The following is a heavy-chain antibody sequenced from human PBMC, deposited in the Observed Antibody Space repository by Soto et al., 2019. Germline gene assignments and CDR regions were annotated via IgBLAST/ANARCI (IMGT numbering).Heavy chain of an antibody. CDR3: ARDVYYGSGSYYDWLGAFDI. D-gene: IGHD3-10*01. V-gene: IGHV1-3*01. Sequence: ASVKVSCKASGYTFSRYGMHWVRQAPGQRLEWMGWINAGKGNPKYSQKFQGRVTITRDTSASTAYMELSSLRSEDTAVYYCARDVYYGSGSYYDWLGAFDIWGQGTMVTVSS. CDR1: GYTFSRYG. J-gene: IGHJ3*02. CDR2: INAGKGNP.